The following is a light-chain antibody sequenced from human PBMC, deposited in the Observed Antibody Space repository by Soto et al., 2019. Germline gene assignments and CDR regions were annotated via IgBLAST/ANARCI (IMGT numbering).Light chain of an antibody. V-gene: IGKV1-39*01. CDR2: AAS. CDR3: QQSYRSPPT. CDR1: LTTSIY. J-gene: IGKJ1*01. Sequence: DNQLTQSPSSLSAYLGDRVTITCRASLTTSIYLNWYQHKPGKALRLLIYAASNLQSGVPSRFSGSGSGTDFTLTSSSLQAEDFATYYCQQSYRSPPTFGQGTTV.